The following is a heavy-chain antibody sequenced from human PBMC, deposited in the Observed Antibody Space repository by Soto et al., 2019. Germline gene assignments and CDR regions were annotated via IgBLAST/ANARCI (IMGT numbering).Heavy chain of an antibody. CDR1: GFSLDSCAVG. CDR3: AHGSGWLSDQ. CDR2: IYWDDTK. V-gene: IGHV2-5*02. D-gene: IGHD6-19*01. J-gene: IGHJ4*02. Sequence: QITLKESGPTLVKPTQTLTLTCTFTGFSLDSCAVGVNWIRQPPGKPLEWLALIYWDDTKHYSSSLRNRLTITKDTSKNQVVLTMTNMDPVDTATYYCAHGSGWLSDQWGQGTLVTVSS.